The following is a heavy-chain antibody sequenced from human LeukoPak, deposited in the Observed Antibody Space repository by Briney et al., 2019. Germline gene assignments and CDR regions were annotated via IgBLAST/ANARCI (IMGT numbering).Heavy chain of an antibody. D-gene: IGHD3-3*01. Sequence: PSETLSLTCAVYGGSFSGYYWSWIRQPPGKGLEWIGEINHSGSTNYNPFLKSRVTISVDTSKNQFSLKLSSVTAADTAVYYCARGIGITIFGVVSPYYYYGMDVWGQGTTVTVSS. CDR3: ARGIGITIFGVVSPYYYYGMDV. V-gene: IGHV4-34*01. CDR1: GGSFSGYY. J-gene: IGHJ6*02. CDR2: INHSGST.